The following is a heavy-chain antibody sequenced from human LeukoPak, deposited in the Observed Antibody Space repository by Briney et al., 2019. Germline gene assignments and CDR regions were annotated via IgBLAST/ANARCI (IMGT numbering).Heavy chain of an antibody. D-gene: IGHD2-2*01. CDR3: ARANFLYCSSTTCLFEY. V-gene: IGHV1-2*02. Sequence: ASVKVSFKASGYTFTDYYMHWVRQAPRQGFEWMGWINPNDGDTNYAQKFQGRLSMTRDTSISTGHMEVSRLRSDDTAVYYCARANFLYCSSTTCLFEYWGQGTLVTVSS. CDR2: INPNDGDT. CDR1: GYTFTDYY. J-gene: IGHJ4*02.